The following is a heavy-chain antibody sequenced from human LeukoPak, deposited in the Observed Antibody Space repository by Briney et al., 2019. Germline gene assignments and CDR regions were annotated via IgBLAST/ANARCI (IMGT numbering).Heavy chain of an antibody. V-gene: IGHV4-59*08. J-gene: IGHJ4*02. CDR3: ARLPYYYDSSGYYIFDY. Sequence: KPSETLSLTCTVSGGSISSYYWSWIRQPPGKGLEWIGYIYYSGSTNYNPSLKSRVTISVDTSKNQFSLKLSSVTAADTAVYYCARLPYYYDSSGYYIFDYWGQGTLVTDSS. D-gene: IGHD3-22*01. CDR2: IYYSGST. CDR1: GGSISSYY.